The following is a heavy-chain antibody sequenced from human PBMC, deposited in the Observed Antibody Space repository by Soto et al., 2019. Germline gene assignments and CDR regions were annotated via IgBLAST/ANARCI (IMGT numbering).Heavy chain of an antibody. V-gene: IGHV1-18*01. Sequence: QVQLVQSGAEVKKPGASVTVSCKTSGYTFSNYGINWVRQAPGQGLEWMGWISGYNGNTNYAQTVQGRVTMTTDTSTGTVYMELRSLKSDDTVIYYCSRFIMVGGWFDPNYYHGMDVWGQGTTVTVSS. CDR3: SRFIMVGGWFDPNYYHGMDV. D-gene: IGHD6-19*01. J-gene: IGHJ6*02. CDR1: GYTFSNYG. CDR2: ISGYNGNT.